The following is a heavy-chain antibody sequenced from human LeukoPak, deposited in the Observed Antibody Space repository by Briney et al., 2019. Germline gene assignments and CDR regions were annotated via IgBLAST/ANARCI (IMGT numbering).Heavy chain of an antibody. CDR1: GFTFSNYE. J-gene: IGHJ4*02. Sequence: PGGSLRLSCAASGFTFSNYEMNWVRQAPGKGLEWVSYINSGGTTVYYADSVKGRFSVSRDNAANSQYLHMHNLRPEDTAVYFCARLGYCSRGSCYSLDYWGQGALVTVSS. D-gene: IGHD2-15*01. CDR2: INSGGTTV. CDR3: ARLGYCSRGSCYSLDY. V-gene: IGHV3-48*03.